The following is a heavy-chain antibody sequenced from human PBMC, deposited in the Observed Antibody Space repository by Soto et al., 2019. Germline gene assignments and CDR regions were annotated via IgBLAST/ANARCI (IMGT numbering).Heavy chain of an antibody. J-gene: IGHJ4*02. Sequence: GGSLRLSCAASEFTFSDYWMHWVRQAPGKGLMWVSRINTGGSRTTYADSVEGRFAISRDNAKSTLYLHMNSLRAEDTAVYYCAREPYSSGPYYFAYWGQGTLVTVSS. D-gene: IGHD6-19*01. V-gene: IGHV3-74*01. CDR1: EFTFSDYW. CDR2: INTGGSRT. CDR3: AREPYSSGPYYFAY.